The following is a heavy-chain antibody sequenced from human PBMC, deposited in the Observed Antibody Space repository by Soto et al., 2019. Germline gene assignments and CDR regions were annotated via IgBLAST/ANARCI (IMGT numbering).Heavy chain of an antibody. Sequence: SETLSLTCTVSGGSISSYYWSWIRQPPGKGLEWIGYIYYSGSTNYNPSLKSRVTISVDTSKNQFSLKLSSVTAADTAVYYCARITYYYDSSGSFDYSGQGTLVTVSA. CDR1: GGSISSYY. CDR3: ARITYYYDSSGSFDY. D-gene: IGHD3-22*01. CDR2: IYYSGST. V-gene: IGHV4-59*08. J-gene: IGHJ4*02.